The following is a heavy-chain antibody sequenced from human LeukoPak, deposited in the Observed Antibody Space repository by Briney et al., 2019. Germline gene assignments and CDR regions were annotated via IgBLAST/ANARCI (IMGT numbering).Heavy chain of an antibody. J-gene: IGHJ4*02. Sequence: GGSLRFSCAASGFTFDDYGMSWVRQAPGKGLEWVSGINWNGGSTGYADSVKGRFTISRDNAKNSLYLQMNSLRVEDAAVYYCARDSFSNYLLPFDYWGQGTLVTVSS. CDR3: ARDSFSNYLLPFDY. V-gene: IGHV3-20*04. CDR2: INWNGGST. CDR1: GFTFDDYG. D-gene: IGHD4-11*01.